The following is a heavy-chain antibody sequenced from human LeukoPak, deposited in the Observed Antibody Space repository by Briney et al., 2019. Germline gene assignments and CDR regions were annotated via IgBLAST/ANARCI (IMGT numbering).Heavy chain of an antibody. V-gene: IGHV3-30*02. Sequence: GGSLRLSCAASGFTFSSYWMSWVRQAPGKGLEWVAFIRYDGSNKYYADSVKGRFTISRDNSKNTLYLQMNSLGAEDTAVYYCAKADRYCSSTSCYTVNWGQGTLVTVSS. CDR1: GFTFSSYW. D-gene: IGHD2-2*02. CDR2: IRYDGSNK. J-gene: IGHJ4*02. CDR3: AKADRYCSSTSCYTVN.